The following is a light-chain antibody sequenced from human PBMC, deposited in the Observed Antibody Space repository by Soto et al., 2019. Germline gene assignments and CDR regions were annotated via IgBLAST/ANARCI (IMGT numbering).Light chain of an antibody. Sequence: DFQMTQSPSTLSASVGNRVTITCRASQNIRSRLAWFQQKPGKAPKLLIYDASTLESGVPSRFSGSGSETEFTLTISRLQPDDFATYFCHSRAFGQGTRLEIK. CDR3: HSRA. CDR1: QNIRSR. J-gene: IGKJ5*01. V-gene: IGKV1-5*01. CDR2: DAS.